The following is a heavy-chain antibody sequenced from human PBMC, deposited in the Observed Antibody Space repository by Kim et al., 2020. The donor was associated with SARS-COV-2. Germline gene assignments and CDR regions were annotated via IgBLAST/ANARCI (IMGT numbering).Heavy chain of an antibody. V-gene: IGHV3-23*03. D-gene: IGHD2-8*01. CDR2: VYRGGGST. CDR1: GFTFSNYA. CDR3: AKEYGISYYLYYYGMDV. J-gene: IGHJ6*02. Sequence: GGSLRLSCAASGFTFSNYAMSWVRQAPGKGLEWVSVVYRGGGSTYYADSVKGRFTISRDDSKNTLFLQMNSLSAEDTAVYYCAKEYGISYYLYYYGMDVWGRGTTVTVSS.